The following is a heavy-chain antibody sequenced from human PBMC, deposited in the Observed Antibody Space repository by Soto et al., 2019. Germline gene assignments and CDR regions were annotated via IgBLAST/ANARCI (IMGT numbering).Heavy chain of an antibody. V-gene: IGHV1-69*13. CDR2: IIPIFSTA. CDR1: GGTFSSYA. J-gene: IGHJ4*02. Sequence: GASVKVSCKASGGTFSSYAISWVRQAPGQGLEWMGTIIPIFSTANYAQKFQGRVTITADESTSTAYMELTSLRSEDTAVYYCARATGMAPFDYWGQGTLVTVSS. CDR3: ARATGMAPFDY. D-gene: IGHD5-18*01.